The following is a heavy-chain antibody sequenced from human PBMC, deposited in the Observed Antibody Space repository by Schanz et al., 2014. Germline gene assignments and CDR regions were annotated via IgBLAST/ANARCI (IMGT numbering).Heavy chain of an antibody. Sequence: EVHLLESGGGLVPPGGSLRLSCAASGFGFSSYSMNWVRQAPGKGPEWVANIKHDGSVKDYVDSVEGRFTISRDNAKRSLFLQMNSLRVEDTAVYYCARDFLLEQLRYSHYYYAMDVWGQGTTGTVSS. D-gene: IGHD2-15*01. CDR1: GFGFSSYS. J-gene: IGHJ6*02. CDR2: IKHDGSVK. V-gene: IGHV3-7*01. CDR3: ARDFLLEQLRYSHYYYAMDV.